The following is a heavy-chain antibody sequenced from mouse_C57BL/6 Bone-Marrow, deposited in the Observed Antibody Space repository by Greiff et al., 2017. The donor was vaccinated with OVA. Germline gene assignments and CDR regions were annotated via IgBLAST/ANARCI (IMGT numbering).Heavy chain of an antibody. V-gene: IGHV10-1*01. CDR3: VRQIYYYGSSYGDAMDY. D-gene: IGHD1-1*01. CDR1: GFSFNTYA. J-gene: IGHJ4*01. CDR2: IRSKSNNYAT. Sequence: EVKLVESGGGLVQPKGSLKLSCAASGFSFNTYAMNWVRQAPGKGLEWVARIRSKSNNYATYYADSVKDRFTISRDDSESMLYLQMNNLKTEDTAMYYCVRQIYYYGSSYGDAMDYWGQGTSVTVSS.